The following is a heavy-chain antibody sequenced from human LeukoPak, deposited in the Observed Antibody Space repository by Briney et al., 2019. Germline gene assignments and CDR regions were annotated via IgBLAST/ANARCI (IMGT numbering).Heavy chain of an antibody. J-gene: IGHJ5*02. CDR2: IDEDGKTI. D-gene: IGHD3-3*01. CDR1: GFTFNSYW. Sequence: GGSLRLSCAASGFTFNSYWMHWVRQAPGKGLVWVSRIDEDGKTIDYADSVKGRCTISGDNAKDTLYLQMSSLRDEDTAVYYCVSDLCGGDDQWGRGTLVTVSS. V-gene: IGHV3-74*01. CDR3: VSDLCGGDDQ.